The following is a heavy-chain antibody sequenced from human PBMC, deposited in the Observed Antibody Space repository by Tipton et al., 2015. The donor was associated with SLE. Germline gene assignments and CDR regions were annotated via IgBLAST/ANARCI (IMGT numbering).Heavy chain of an antibody. V-gene: IGHV4-34*01. CDR2: INHSGST. CDR1: GGSFSGYY. D-gene: IGHD3-9*01. J-gene: IGHJ3*02. CDR3: ARVAYYDILTGYPDAFDI. Sequence: TLSLTCAVYGGSFSGYYWSWIRQPPGKGLEWIGEINHSGSTNYNPSLKSRVTISVDTSKNQFSLKLSSVTAADTAVYYCARVAYYDILTGYPDAFDIWGQGTMVTVSS.